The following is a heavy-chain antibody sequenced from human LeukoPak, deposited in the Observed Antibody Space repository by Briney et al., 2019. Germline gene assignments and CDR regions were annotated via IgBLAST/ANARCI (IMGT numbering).Heavy chain of an antibody. CDR1: GITFIKYS. V-gene: IGHV3-23*01. J-gene: IGHJ4*02. D-gene: IGHD3-22*01. CDR2: SSASGINT. Sequence: PGGTLRLSCAASGITFIKYSMTWVRQAPGQGLEWVSGSSASGINTYYADSVKGRFTISRDNSKNTLYLQMNSLRAEDTAVYYCAKGDSGYYSDHYFDYWGQGTLVTVSS. CDR3: AKGDSGYYSDHYFDY.